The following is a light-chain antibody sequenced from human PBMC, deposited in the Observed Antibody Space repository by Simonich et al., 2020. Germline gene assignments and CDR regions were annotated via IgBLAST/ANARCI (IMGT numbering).Light chain of an antibody. CDR1: QSVLYSSNNKNY. CDR3: QQYYSTPT. J-gene: IGKJ5*01. V-gene: IGKV4-1*01. Sequence: DIVMTQSPDSLAVSLGERATINCKSSQSVLYSSNNKNYLAWYQQKPVQPPKLLIYWASTRESGVPDRFSGSGSGTDFTLTISILQAEDVAVYYCQQYYSTPTFGQGTRLEIK. CDR2: WAS.